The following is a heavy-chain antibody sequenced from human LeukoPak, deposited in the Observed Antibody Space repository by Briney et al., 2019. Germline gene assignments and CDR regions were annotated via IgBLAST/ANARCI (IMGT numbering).Heavy chain of an antibody. D-gene: IGHD6-13*01. CDR2: VSVYNGVT. CDR3: ARVWYPPDCFDI. CDR1: GYTFTGYG. V-gene: IGHV1-18*01. J-gene: IGHJ3*02. Sequence: GASVKVSCKASGYTFTGYGITWVRQAPGQGLDWVGWVSVYNGVTNFAQKFQGRVTMTTDTSTNTAYMELRSLRSDDTAVHYCARVWYPPDCFDIWGQGTMVTVSS.